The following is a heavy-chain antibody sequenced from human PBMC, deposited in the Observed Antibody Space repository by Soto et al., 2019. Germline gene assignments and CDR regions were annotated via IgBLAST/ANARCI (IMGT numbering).Heavy chain of an antibody. CDR3: ARAVAVPADFDY. Sequence: QVKLVQSGAEEKKPGASVKVSCKASGYTFTGYAMHWGRQAPGQRLEWMGWINAGNGNTKYSQKFQGRVTITRDTSASTAYMELSSLRSEDTAVYYCARAVAVPADFDYWGQGTLVTVSS. D-gene: IGHD6-19*01. J-gene: IGHJ4*02. CDR1: GYTFTGYA. V-gene: IGHV1-3*05. CDR2: INAGNGNT.